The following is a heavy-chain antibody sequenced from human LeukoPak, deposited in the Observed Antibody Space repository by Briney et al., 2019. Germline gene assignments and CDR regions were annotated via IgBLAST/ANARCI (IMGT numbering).Heavy chain of an antibody. CDR3: AKGGTVVARLIASD. V-gene: IGHV3-23*01. D-gene: IGHD5-12*01. J-gene: IGHJ4*02. CDR1: RFSFSTYA. CDR2: ITDSGAST. Sequence: PGRSLRLSCAASRFSFSTYAMTWVRQAPGKGLEWVSTITDSGASTYYADSVKGRFTISRDNSRTTVYLQMNSLRAEDTAVYYCAKGGTVVARLIASDWGQGTLVTVSS.